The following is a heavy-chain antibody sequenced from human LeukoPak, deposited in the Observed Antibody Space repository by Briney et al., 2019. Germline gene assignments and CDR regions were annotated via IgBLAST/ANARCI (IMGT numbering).Heavy chain of an antibody. J-gene: IGHJ4*02. V-gene: IGHV3-7*04. CDR1: GFTFSDHW. Sequence: GGSLRLSCAASGFTFSDHWMSWVRQAPGKGLEWVANIKEDGNEKYYADSVKGRFTISRDNAKNTLYLQMNSLGAEDTAVYYCARGGLEPVDYWGQGTLVTVSS. CDR2: IKEDGNEK. CDR3: ARGGLEPVDY. D-gene: IGHD1-1*01.